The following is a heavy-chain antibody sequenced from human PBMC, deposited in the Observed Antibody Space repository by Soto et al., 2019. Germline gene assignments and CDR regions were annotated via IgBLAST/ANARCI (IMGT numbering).Heavy chain of an antibody. CDR1: GGTFSSYA. V-gene: IGHV1-69*13. J-gene: IGHJ6*02. D-gene: IGHD3-3*01. CDR3: ARDRRITIFGVVRRTPNYYGMDV. CDR2: IIPIFGTA. Sequence: GASVKVSCKASGGTFSSYAISWVRQAPGQGLEWMGGIIPIFGTANYAQKFQGRVTITADESTSTAYMELSSLRSEDTAVYYCARDRRITIFGVVRRTPNYYGMDVWGQGPTVTVSS.